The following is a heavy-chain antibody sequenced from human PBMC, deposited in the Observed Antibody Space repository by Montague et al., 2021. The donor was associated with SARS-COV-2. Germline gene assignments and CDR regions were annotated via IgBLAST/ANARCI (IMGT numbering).Heavy chain of an antibody. CDR2: IDWDDDK. J-gene: IGHJ6*02. D-gene: IGHD5-12*01. CDR3: ARTPIVATTYYNYSYYGMDV. CDR1: GFSLSTSGMC. Sequence: PALVKPTQTLTLTCTFSGFSLSTSGMCVSWIRQPPGKALEWLALIDWDDDKYYSTSLKTRLTISKDTSKNQVVLTMTNMDPVDTATYYCARTPIVATTYYNYSYYGMDVWGQGTTVTVSS. V-gene: IGHV2-70*01.